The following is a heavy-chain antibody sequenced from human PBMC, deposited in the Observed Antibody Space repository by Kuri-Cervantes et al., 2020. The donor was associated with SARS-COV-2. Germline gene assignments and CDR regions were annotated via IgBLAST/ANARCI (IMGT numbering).Heavy chain of an antibody. J-gene: IGHJ3*02. CDR3: ASGAAAVNDAFDI. CDR2: MNPSTGNS. Sequence: ASVKVSCKASGYTFSTYDINWVRQASGQGLEWMGWMNPSTGNSGSAQKFWGRVTITRNTSISTAYMELSSLRSEDTAVYYCASGAAAVNDAFDIWGQGTMVTVSS. V-gene: IGHV1-8*03. D-gene: IGHD6-13*01. CDR1: GYTFSTYD.